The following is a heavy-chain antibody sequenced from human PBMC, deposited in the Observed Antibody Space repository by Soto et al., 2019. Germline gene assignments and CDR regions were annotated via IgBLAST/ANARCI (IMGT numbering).Heavy chain of an antibody. D-gene: IGHD3-3*01. V-gene: IGHV1-18*01. CDR1: GYTFTCYG. J-gene: IGHJ4*02. Sequence: ASVKVSCKASGYTFTCYGISWVRQAPGQGLEWMGWISAYNGNTNYAQKLQGRVTMTTDTSTSTAYMELRSLRSDDTAVYYCARFGGLRFLEWSDFDYWGQGTLVTVSS. CDR2: ISAYNGNT. CDR3: ARFGGLRFLEWSDFDY.